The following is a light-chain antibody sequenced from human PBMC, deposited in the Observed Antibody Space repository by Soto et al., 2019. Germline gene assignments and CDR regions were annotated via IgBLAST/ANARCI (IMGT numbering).Light chain of an antibody. CDR3: GTWDSSLNVV. Sequence: QPVLTQPPSVSAAPGQKVTISCSGSTSNIGSHNVFWYQQVPGGAPKLLIYDSFKQYSGIPDRYSGSKSDTSATLDITGLQTGDEADYYCGTWDSSLNVVFGGGTKVTVL. CDR1: TSNIGSHN. V-gene: IGLV1-51*01. CDR2: DSF. J-gene: IGLJ2*01.